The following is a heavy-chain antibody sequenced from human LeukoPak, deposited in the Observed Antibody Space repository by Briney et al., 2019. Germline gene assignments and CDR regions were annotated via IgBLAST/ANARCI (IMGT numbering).Heavy chain of an antibody. CDR2: IGGSGGGT. Sequence: PGGSLRLSCAASGFTFSTYGMSWVRQAPGKGLEWVSAIGGSGGGTYYADSVKGRFTISRDNSKNTLYLQMNSLRAEDTVVYYCAKRGSGWYEDYYYYMDVWGKGTTVTISS. CDR3: AKRGSGWYEDYYYYMDV. V-gene: IGHV3-23*01. J-gene: IGHJ6*03. CDR1: GFTFSTYG. D-gene: IGHD6-19*01.